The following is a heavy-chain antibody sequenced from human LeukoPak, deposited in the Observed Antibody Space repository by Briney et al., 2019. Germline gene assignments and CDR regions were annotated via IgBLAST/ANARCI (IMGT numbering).Heavy chain of an antibody. D-gene: IGHD3-9*01. V-gene: IGHV4-39*02. CDR1: GDSISTSNSY. CDR3: AREARYFDWLALDY. Sequence: SETLSLTCTVSGDSISTSNSYWGWIPQPPGKGLEWIVSIYYSGNTYYNASLKSRVTISVDTSKNQFSLKFTSVTAADTAVYYCAREARYFDWLALDYWGQGTLVTVSS. CDR2: IYYSGNT. J-gene: IGHJ4*02.